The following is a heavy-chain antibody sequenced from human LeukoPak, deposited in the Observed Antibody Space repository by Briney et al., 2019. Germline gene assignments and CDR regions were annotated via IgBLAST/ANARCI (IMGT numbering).Heavy chain of an antibody. CDR2: INHSGST. D-gene: IGHD2-2*01. CDR1: GGSFSGYY. J-gene: IGHJ6*03. V-gene: IGHV4-34*01. CDR3: ARDNIVVVPAAILRLYYYYYYMDV. Sequence: PSETLSLTCAVYGGSFSGYYWSWIRQPPGKGLEWIGEINHSGSTNYRPSLKSRVTISVDTSKNQFSLKLSSVTAADTAVSYCARDNIVVVPAAILRLYYYYYYMDVWGKGTTVTVSS.